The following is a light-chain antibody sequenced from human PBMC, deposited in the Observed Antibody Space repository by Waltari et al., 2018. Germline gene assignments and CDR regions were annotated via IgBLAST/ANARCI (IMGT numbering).Light chain of an antibody. Sequence: QTVVTQEPSLSVSPGGTVTLTCALRSGPFSSTSYVSWYQQSPGQTPRTLVYKTNTRSNGGPDRFSGAILGGEAALSITGAQGDDESNYYGLVYMGSGIWVFGGGTKLTV. CDR3: LVYMGSGIWV. J-gene: IGLJ3*02. V-gene: IGLV8-61*01. CDR1: SGPFSSTSY. CDR2: KTN.